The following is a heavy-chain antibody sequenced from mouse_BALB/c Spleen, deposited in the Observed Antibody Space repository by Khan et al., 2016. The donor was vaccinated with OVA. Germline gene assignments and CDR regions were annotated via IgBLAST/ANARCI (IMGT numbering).Heavy chain of an antibody. D-gene: IGHD2-4*01. Sequence: QVQLQQFGPDLVRPGASVKMSCKASGYTFTNYWIHWVKQRPGQGLEWIGMIDPSNGETILNKKFNDKATLNVDKSSNTAYMQLSSLTSEDSAVYSCARHDYGGFTYWGQGTLVTVSA. CDR1: GYTFTNYW. CDR2: IDPSNGET. J-gene: IGHJ3*01. CDR3: ARHDYGGFTY. V-gene: IGHV1-74*01.